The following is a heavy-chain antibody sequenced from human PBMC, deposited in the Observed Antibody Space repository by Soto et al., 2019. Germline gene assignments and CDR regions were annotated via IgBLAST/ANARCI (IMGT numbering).Heavy chain of an antibody. CDR3: ARGRDHAFDI. Sequence: EVQLVESGGSLVQPGGSLRLSCEASGFTFSDSAMNWVRQAPGKGLDWLAFITSTSSTILYADSVKGRFTISRDNAKNSLYLQMSSLRDEDTAVYYCARGRDHAFDIWGQGTMVTVSS. V-gene: IGHV3-48*02. CDR1: GFTFSDSA. CDR2: ITSTSSTI. J-gene: IGHJ3*02.